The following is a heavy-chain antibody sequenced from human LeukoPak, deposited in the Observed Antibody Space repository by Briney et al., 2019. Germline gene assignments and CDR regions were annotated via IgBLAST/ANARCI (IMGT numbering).Heavy chain of an antibody. D-gene: IGHD3-3*01. CDR3: ARVSRSRGEWLFDN. V-gene: IGHV7-4-1*02. Sequence: GASVTVSCKASRYTFTSYALNWVRQAPGQGLEWMGWINTNTGNPTYAQGFTGRFVFSLDTSVSTAYLQISTLKAEDIAVYYCARVSRSRGEWLFDNWGQGTLVTVSS. CDR1: RYTFTSYA. J-gene: IGHJ4*02. CDR2: INTNTGNP.